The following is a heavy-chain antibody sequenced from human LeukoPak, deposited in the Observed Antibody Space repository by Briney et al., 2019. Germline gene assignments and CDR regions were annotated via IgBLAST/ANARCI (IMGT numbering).Heavy chain of an antibody. D-gene: IGHD1-7*01. CDR3: ARNNWNYPYGNDYNCFDP. V-gene: IGHV4-38-2*02. Sequence: SETLSLTCTVSGYSVSNAYYWGWIRQPPGKGLEWIGTIFHSGSTYYNPSLKSRVTISLDTSKNRFSLKLSSVTAADTAVYYCARNNWNYPYGNDYNCFDPWGQGTLVTVSS. CDR2: IFHSGST. J-gene: IGHJ5*02. CDR1: GYSVSNAYY.